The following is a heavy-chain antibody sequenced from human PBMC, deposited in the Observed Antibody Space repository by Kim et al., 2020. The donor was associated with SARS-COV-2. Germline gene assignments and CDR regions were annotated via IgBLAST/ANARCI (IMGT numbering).Heavy chain of an antibody. Sequence: SETLSLTCTVSGGSISSSSYYWGWIRQPPGKGLEWIGSIYYSGSTYYNPSLKSRVTISVDTSKNQFSLKLSSVTAADTAVYYCASPAKAPRGWLRLRGQNNWFDPWGQGTLVTVSS. D-gene: IGHD5-12*01. CDR1: GGSISSSSYY. J-gene: IGHJ5*02. CDR2: IYYSGST. CDR3: ASPAKAPRGWLRLRGQNNWFDP. V-gene: IGHV4-39*01.